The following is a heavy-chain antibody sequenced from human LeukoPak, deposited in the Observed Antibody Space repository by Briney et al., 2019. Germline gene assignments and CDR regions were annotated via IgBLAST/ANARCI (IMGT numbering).Heavy chain of an antibody. CDR1: GFTFSSYG. CDR3: AKVPRSGSYFNFDY. Sequence: GGSLRLSCAASGFTFSSYGMHWVRQAPGKGLEWVAVISYDGSNKYYADSVKGRFTISRDNSKNTLYLQMNSLRAEDTAVYYCAKVPRSGSYFNFDYWGQGTLVTVSS. CDR2: ISYDGSNK. J-gene: IGHJ4*02. D-gene: IGHD1-26*01. V-gene: IGHV3-30*18.